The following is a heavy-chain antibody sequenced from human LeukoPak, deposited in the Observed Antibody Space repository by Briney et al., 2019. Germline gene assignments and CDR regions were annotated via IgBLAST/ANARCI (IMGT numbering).Heavy chain of an antibody. CDR2: IYYSGST. J-gene: IGHJ5*02. CDR1: GGSISSSSYY. Sequence: KPSETLSLTCTVSGGSISSSSYYWGWIRQPPGKGLEWIGSIYYSGSTYYNPSLKSRVTISVDTSKNQFSLKLSSVTAADTAVYYCARLSVQQLVLPWGQGTLVTVSS. CDR3: ARLSVQQLVLP. V-gene: IGHV4-39*01. D-gene: IGHD6-13*01.